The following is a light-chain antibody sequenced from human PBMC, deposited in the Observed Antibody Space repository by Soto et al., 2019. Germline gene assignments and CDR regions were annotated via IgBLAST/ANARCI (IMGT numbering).Light chain of an antibody. V-gene: IGKV3-20*01. CDR2: GAS. Sequence: EIVLTQSPGTLSLSPGERATLSCRASQSVSSSYLAWYQQKPGQAPRLLVYGASSRATGIPDRFSCSGSGTAFTLTISRLEPDDLAVYYCHQYCSSITSGRGTRLEIK. CDR3: HQYCSSIT. J-gene: IGKJ5*01. CDR1: QSVSSSY.